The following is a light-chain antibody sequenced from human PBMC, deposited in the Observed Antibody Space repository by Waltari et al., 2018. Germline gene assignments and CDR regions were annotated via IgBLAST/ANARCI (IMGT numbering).Light chain of an antibody. V-gene: IGLV2-8*01. CDR1: SGDVGGYNY. CDR2: DVN. J-gene: IGLJ2*01. Sequence: QSALTQPPSASGSPGQSVTISCTGTSGDVGGYNYVSWYQQYPGKAPKLLIYDVNERPPGVPARFSGSKSDNTAALTVSGLQDEDEADYYCSSYAGSSNFVVFGGGTKVTVL. CDR3: SSYAGSSNFVV.